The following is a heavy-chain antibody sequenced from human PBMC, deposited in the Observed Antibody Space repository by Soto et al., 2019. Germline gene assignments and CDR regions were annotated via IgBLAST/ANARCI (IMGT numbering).Heavy chain of an antibody. CDR3: VGRVGAVSPRF. D-gene: IGHD1-26*01. CDR2: LYYSGNT. J-gene: IGHJ4*02. Sequence: QLQLQESGPGLVKPSETLSLTCAVSGASVSSGSYHWGWIRQPPGKGLEWIGSLYYSGNTYYNPSLKSRVTMSADTSKNQFSLKLNSVTATDTAVYYCVGRVGAVSPRFWGQGILVTVSS. CDR1: GASVSSGSYH. V-gene: IGHV4-39*01.